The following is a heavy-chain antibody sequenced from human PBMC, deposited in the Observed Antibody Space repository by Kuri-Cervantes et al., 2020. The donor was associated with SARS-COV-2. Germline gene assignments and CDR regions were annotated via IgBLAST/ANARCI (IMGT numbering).Heavy chain of an antibody. CDR3: GYSYGTVNTGYYYGMDV. J-gene: IGHJ6*02. CDR2: IIPIFGTA. D-gene: IGHD5-18*01. V-gene: IGHV1-69*13. Sequence: SVKVSCKASGGTFSSYAISWVRQAPGQGLEWMGGIIPIFGTANYAQKFQGRVTITADESTSTAYMELSSLRSEDTAVYYCGYSYGTVNTGYYYGMDVWGQGTTVTVSS. CDR1: GGTFSSYA.